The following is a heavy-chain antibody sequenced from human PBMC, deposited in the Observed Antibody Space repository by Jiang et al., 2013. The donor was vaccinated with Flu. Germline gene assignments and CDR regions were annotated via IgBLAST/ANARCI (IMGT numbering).Heavy chain of an antibody. CDR3: ARVSGGGYYYMDG. D-gene: IGHD4-23*01. CDR2: ISSSGSTI. V-gene: IGHV3-48*03. J-gene: IGHJ6*03. Sequence: KGLEWVSYISSSGSTIYYADSVKGRFTISRDNAKNSLYLQMNSLRAEDTAVYYCARVSGGGYYYMDGLGQRDHGHRLL.